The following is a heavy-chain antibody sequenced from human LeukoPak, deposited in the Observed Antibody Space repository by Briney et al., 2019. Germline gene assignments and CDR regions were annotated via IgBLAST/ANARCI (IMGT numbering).Heavy chain of an antibody. D-gene: IGHD4-17*01. V-gene: IGHV4-34*01. CDR1: GGSFSGYY. CDR3: ARGYYGDYFDY. CDR2: INHSGST. Sequence: SETLSLTCAVYGGSFSGYYWSWIRQPPGKGLEWIGEINHSGSTNYNPSLKSRVTISVDTSKNQFSLKLSSVTAADTAVYYCARGYYGDYFDYWGQGTLVTVSS. J-gene: IGHJ4*02.